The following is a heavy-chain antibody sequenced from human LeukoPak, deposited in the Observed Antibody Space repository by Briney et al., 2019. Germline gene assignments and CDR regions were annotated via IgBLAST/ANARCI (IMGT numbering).Heavy chain of an antibody. CDR1: GFSLCSFS. CDR2: INYKGGTT. CDR3: ARVGPATAFDY. V-gene: IGHV3-64*02. Sequence: GGSLRLSCAASGFSLCSFSMHWVRLSPGRGLEYVSAINYKGGTTYYADSVKDRFTISRDNSRNTLYLQMASLRDEDMGVYYCARVGPATAFDYWGQGTQVTVSS. J-gene: IGHJ4*02.